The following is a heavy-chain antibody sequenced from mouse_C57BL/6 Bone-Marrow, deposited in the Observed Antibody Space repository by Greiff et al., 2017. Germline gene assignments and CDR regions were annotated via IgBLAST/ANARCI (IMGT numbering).Heavy chain of an antibody. CDR3: ASLITTVVAPGFAY. D-gene: IGHD1-1*01. CDR2: IYPGSGST. CDR1: GYTFTSYW. J-gene: IGHJ3*01. Sequence: VQLQQPGAELVKPGASVKMSCKASGYTFTSYWITWVKQRPGQGLEWIGDIYPGSGSTNYNEKFKSKATLTVDTSSSTAYMQLSSLTSEDSAVXYCASLITTVVAPGFAYWGQGTLVTVSA. V-gene: IGHV1-55*01.